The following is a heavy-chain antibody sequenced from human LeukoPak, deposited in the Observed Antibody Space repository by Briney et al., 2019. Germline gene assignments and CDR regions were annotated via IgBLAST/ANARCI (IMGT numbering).Heavy chain of an antibody. V-gene: IGHV4-59*12. J-gene: IGHJ4*02. CDR1: GGSISSYY. CDR3: ARLVGDYDSSGHHY. CDR2: IYYSGST. D-gene: IGHD3-22*01. Sequence: SETLSLTCTVSGGSISSYYWSWIRQPPGKGLEWIGYIYYSGSTNYNPSLKSRVTISVDTSKNQFSLKLSSVTAADTAVYYCARLVGDYDSSGHHYWGQGTLVTVSS.